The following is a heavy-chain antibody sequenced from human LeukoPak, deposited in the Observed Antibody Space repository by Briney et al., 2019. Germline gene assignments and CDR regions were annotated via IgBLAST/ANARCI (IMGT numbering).Heavy chain of an antibody. Sequence: GGSLRLSCAASGFTVSSNYMSWVRQAPGKGLECLSVIYSGGSTYYADSVKGRFTISRDDSKDTLYLQMNSLRPEDTAVYYCARPKDSGSPTHYLDYWGQGTLVTVSS. CDR1: GFTVSSNY. CDR3: ARPKDSGSPTHYLDY. J-gene: IGHJ4*02. D-gene: IGHD1-26*01. V-gene: IGHV3-53*05. CDR2: IYSGGST.